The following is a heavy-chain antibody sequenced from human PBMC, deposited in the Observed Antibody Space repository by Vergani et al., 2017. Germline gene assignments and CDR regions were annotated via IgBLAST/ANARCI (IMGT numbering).Heavy chain of an antibody. CDR3: AKNVGTGYPNWFDP. CDR1: GFTFSSFG. D-gene: IGHD3-9*01. J-gene: IGHJ5*02. Sequence: VQLVESGGGLVPPGRSLRLSCAASGFTFSSFGMHWVRQAPGKGLEWVAVISYDGSNKYYADSVKGRFTISRDNSKNTLYLQMNSLRAEDTAVYYCAKNVGTGYPNWFDPWGQGTLVTVSS. V-gene: IGHV3-30*18. CDR2: ISYDGSNK.